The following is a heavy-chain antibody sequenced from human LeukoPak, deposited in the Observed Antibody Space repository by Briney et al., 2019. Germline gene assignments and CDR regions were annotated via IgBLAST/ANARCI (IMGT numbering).Heavy chain of an antibody. CDR1: GYTFTSYY. CDR2: INPSGGST. CDR3: ARDVARDYDSSGPNWFDP. D-gene: IGHD3-22*01. Sequence: ASVKVSCKASGYTFTSYYMHWVRQAPGQGLEWMGIINPSGGSTSYAQKFQGRVTMTRDTSTSTVYMELSSLRSEDTAVYYCARDVARDYDSSGPNWFDPWGQGTLVTVSS. V-gene: IGHV1-46*01. J-gene: IGHJ5*02.